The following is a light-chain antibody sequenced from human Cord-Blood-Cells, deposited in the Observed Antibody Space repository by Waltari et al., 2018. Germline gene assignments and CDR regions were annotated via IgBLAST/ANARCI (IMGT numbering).Light chain of an antibody. CDR3: QQYYSYPYT. CDR2: AAS. J-gene: IGKJ2*01. Sequence: ALRMTQSPSSLSASTGDRVTITCRASQGISSDLAWYQQKPGKAPKLLIYAASTLQSGVPSRFSGSGSGTDFTLTISCLQSEDFATYYCQQYYSYPYTFGQGTKLEIK. V-gene: IGKV1-8*01. CDR1: QGISSD.